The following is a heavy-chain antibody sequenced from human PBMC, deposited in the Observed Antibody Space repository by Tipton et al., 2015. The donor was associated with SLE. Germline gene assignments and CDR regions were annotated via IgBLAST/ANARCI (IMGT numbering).Heavy chain of an antibody. J-gene: IGHJ3*02. Sequence: TLSLTCTISGGSITISNYYWTWIRQPPGKGLEWIGFVSYSGNTNYNPSLKSRVTISEDTSKNQFSLTLSSVTAADTAVYYCAREVYGGNSDTFDIWGQGTKVTVSS. V-gene: IGHV4-61*01. CDR1: GGSITISNYY. CDR2: VSYSGNT. D-gene: IGHD4-23*01. CDR3: AREVYGGNSDTFDI.